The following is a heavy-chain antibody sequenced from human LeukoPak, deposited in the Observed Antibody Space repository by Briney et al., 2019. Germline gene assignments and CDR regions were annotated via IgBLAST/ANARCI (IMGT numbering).Heavy chain of an antibody. CDR2: IRYDGSNK. CDR1: GFTFSSYG. Sequence: QAGGSLRLSCAASGFTFSSYGMHWVRQAPGKGLEWVAFIRYDGSNKYYADPVKGRFTISRDNSKNTLYLQMSSLKVEDTAVYYCARDRSCTGGSCYMDVWGRGTTVTVSS. J-gene: IGHJ6*03. D-gene: IGHD2-15*01. V-gene: IGHV3-30*02. CDR3: ARDRSCTGGSCYMDV.